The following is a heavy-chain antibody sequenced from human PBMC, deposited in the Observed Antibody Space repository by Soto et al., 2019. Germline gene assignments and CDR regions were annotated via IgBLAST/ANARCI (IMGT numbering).Heavy chain of an antibody. Sequence: SETLSLTCTVSGGSISDDTYYWGWIRQPPGKGLEWIGSIYYSGTSSYNPSLESRVTMSVDTSKKQLSLRLSSVTATDMSVYYCAKNWNWGSLVHWGQGTLVTVSS. CDR2: IYYSGTS. D-gene: IGHD7-27*01. CDR1: GGSISDDTYY. V-gene: IGHV4-39*01. CDR3: AKNWNWGSLVH. J-gene: IGHJ4*02.